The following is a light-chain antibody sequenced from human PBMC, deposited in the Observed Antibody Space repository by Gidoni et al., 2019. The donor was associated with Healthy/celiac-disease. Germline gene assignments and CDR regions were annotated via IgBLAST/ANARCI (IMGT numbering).Light chain of an antibody. CDR1: QGISSY. V-gene: IGKV1-8*01. J-gene: IGKJ4*01. CDR2: AAS. CDR3: RQYYSYPPT. Sequence: AIRMTQSPSSFSASTGDRVTITCRASQGISSYLAWYQQKPGKAPTLLFYAASTMQSGVPSRFSGSGSGTDFTLTISCLQSEDFSTYYCRQYYSYPPTFGGGTKVEIK.